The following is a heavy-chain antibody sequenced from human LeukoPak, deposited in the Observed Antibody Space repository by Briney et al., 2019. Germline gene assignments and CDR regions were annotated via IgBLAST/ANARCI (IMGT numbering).Heavy chain of an antibody. CDR2: IYWVGEK. Sequence: SGPTLVKSTQTLTLTCTFSGFSLSTRGESVGWVRQPPGKALEWLSLIYWVGEKRNNPSLKSRLTLTKDPSKTQVVLTMTNMDPVDTATYYCAHKFLTAAGDAFDVWGQGTVVIVSS. V-gene: IGHV2-5*02. CDR3: AHKFLTAAGDAFDV. D-gene: IGHD3-9*01. J-gene: IGHJ3*01. CDR1: GFSLSTRGES.